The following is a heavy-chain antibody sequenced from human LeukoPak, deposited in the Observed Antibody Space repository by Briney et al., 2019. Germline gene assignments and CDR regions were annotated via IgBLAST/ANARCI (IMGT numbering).Heavy chain of an antibody. D-gene: IGHD3-10*01. J-gene: IGHJ4*02. V-gene: IGHV1-18*04. Sequence: ASVRGTCKASGYTCTSYGISWVRQAPGQGLEWMGWISAYNGNTNYAQKLQGRVTMTTDTSTSTAYMELRSLRSDDTAVYYCARGYYYGSGSYWDYWGQGTLVTVSS. CDR1: GYTCTSYG. CDR2: ISAYNGNT. CDR3: ARGYYYGSGSYWDY.